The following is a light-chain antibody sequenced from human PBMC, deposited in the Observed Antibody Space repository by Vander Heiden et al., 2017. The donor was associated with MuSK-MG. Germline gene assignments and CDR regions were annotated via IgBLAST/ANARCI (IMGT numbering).Light chain of an antibody. V-gene: IGLV2-11*01. J-gene: IGLJ2*01. CDR2: DVS. Sequence: QSALTQPRPVSGSPGQSVTISCTGTSSDVGGYNYVSWYQQHPGKAPKLKIYDVSERPSGVPDRFSGSKSGNTASLTISGLQAEDEADYFCCSYAGSYTYVVFGGGTKMTVL. CDR1: SSDVGGYNY. CDR3: CSYAGSYTYVV.